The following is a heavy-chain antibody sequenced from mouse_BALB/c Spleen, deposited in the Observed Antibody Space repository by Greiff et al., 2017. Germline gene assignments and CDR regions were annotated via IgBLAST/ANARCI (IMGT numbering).Heavy chain of an antibody. CDR3: ARGLRHYYYAMDY. Sequence: QVQLQQSGAELVRPGVSVKISCKGSGYTFTDYAMHLVKQSHAKSLEWIGVISTYYGDASYNQKFKGKATMTVDKSSSTAYMELARLTSEDSAIYYCARGLRHYYYAMDYWGQGTSVTVSS. CDR2: ISTYYGDA. CDR1: GYTFTDYA. V-gene: IGHV1S137*01. D-gene: IGHD1-2*01. J-gene: IGHJ4*01.